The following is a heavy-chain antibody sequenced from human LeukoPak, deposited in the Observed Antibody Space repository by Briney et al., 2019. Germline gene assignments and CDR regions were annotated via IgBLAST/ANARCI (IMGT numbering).Heavy chain of an antibody. CDR1: GGPFSGYY. CDR3: ASGGYDILTGYYLFDY. J-gene: IGHJ4*02. CDR2: INHSGST. D-gene: IGHD3-9*01. Sequence: SETLSLTCAVYGGPFSGYYWSWIRQPPGKGLEWIGEINHSGSTNYNPSLKSRVTISVDTSKNQFSLKLSSVTAADTAVYYCASGGYDILTGYYLFDYWGQGTLVTVSS. V-gene: IGHV4-34*01.